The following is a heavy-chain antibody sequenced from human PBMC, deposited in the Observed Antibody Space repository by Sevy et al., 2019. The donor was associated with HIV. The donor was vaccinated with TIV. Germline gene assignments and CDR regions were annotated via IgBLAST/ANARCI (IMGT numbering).Heavy chain of an antibody. CDR1: GFTLSSYW. D-gene: IGHD4-17*01. Sequence: GGSLRLSCAASGFTLSSYWMSWVRQAPGKGLEWVANIKQDGSEKDYVDSVKGRFTITRDNAKNSLYLQMNSLRAEDTAVYYCAREYTRWHPYYFDYWGQGTLVTVSS. CDR3: AREYTRWHPYYFDY. J-gene: IGHJ4*02. CDR2: IKQDGSEK. V-gene: IGHV3-7*01.